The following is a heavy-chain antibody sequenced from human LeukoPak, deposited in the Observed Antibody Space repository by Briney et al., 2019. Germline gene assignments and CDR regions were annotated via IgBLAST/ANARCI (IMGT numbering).Heavy chain of an antibody. CDR3: AREVPYYDFWSGYYSFDY. CDR1: GGSISSYY. V-gene: IGHV4-4*07. D-gene: IGHD3-3*01. J-gene: IGHJ4*02. CDR2: IYTSGST. Sequence: PSETLSLTCTVSGGSISSYYWSWIRQPAGEGLEWIGRIYTSGSTNYNPSLKSRVTMSVDTSKNQFSLKLSTVTAADTAVYYCAREVPYYDFWSGYYSFDYWGQGTLVTVSS.